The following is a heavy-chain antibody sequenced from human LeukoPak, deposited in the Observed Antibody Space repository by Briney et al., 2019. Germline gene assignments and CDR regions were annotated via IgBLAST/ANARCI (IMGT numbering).Heavy chain of an antibody. CDR1: GGSFSGYY. CDR3: ARAALYYDFWSGYSPALDY. J-gene: IGHJ4*02. CDR2: INHSGST. V-gene: IGHV4-34*01. Sequence: TSETLSLTCAVYGGSFSGYYWSWIRQPPGKGLEWIGEINHSGSTNYNPSLKSRVTISVDTSKNQFSLKLSSVTAADTAVYYCARAALYYDFWSGYSPALDYWGQGTLVTVSS. D-gene: IGHD3-3*01.